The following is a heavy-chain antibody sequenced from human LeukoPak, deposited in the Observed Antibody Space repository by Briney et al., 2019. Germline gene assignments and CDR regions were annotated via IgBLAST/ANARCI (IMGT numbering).Heavy chain of an antibody. CDR2: IYYSGST. CDR3: ARYYSDSSGYSFDY. V-gene: IGHV4-61*08. J-gene: IGHJ4*02. Sequence: SQTLSLTCAVSGGSISSGGYSWSWIRQPPGKGLEWIGYIYYSGSTNYNPSLKSRVTISVDTSKNQFSLKLSSVTAADTAVYYCARYYSDSSGYSFDYWGQGTLVTVSS. CDR1: GGSISSGGYS. D-gene: IGHD3-22*01.